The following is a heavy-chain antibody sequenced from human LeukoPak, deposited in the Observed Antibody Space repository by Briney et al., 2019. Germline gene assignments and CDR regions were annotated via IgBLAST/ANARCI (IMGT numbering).Heavy chain of an antibody. CDR1: GGTFSSYA. CDR2: IIPIFGTA. Sequence: RASVKVSCKASGGTFSSYAISWVRQAPGQGLEWMGGIIPIFGTADYAQKFQGRVTITADESTSTAYMELSSLRSEDTAVYYCARDLRMDYYGSGSSQFDYWGQGTLVTVSS. V-gene: IGHV1-69*13. D-gene: IGHD3-10*01. CDR3: ARDLRMDYYGSGSSQFDY. J-gene: IGHJ4*02.